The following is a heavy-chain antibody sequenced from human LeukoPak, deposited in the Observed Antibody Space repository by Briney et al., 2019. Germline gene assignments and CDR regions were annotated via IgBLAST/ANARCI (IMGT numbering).Heavy chain of an antibody. V-gene: IGHV3-53*01. CDR3: ARDQNYYDSSGYYYVDY. D-gene: IGHD3-22*01. Sequence: PGGSLRLSCAASGFTLSSNYMSWVRQAPGKELEWVSVIYSGGSTYYADSVKGRFTISRDNSKNTLYLQMNSLRTEDTAVYYCARDQNYYDSSGYYYVDYWGQGTLVTVSS. J-gene: IGHJ4*02. CDR2: IYSGGST. CDR1: GFTLSSNY.